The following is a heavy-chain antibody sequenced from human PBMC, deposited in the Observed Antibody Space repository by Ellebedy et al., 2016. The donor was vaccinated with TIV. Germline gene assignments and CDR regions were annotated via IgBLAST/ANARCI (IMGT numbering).Heavy chain of an antibody. CDR3: ARVGHNWNFLFLDY. CDR2: IYYSGST. Sequence: MPSETLSLTCTVSGDSLRNYYWSWIRQPQGKGLEGIGYIYYSGSTLYNPSLKSRLTMSIDPSKNQFSLKMTSVTAADTAVYYCARVGHNWNFLFLDYWGRGTLVTVSS. J-gene: IGHJ4*02. D-gene: IGHD1-7*01. CDR1: GDSLRNYY. V-gene: IGHV4-59*01.